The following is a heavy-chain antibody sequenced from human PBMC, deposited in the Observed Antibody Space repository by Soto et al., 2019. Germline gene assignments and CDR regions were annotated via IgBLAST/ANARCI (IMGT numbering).Heavy chain of an antibody. CDR1: GFTFSNAW. Sequence: GGSLRLSCAASGFTFSNAWMNWVRQAPGKGLEWVGRIKSKTDGGTTDYAAPMKGRFTISRDDSKNTLYLQMNSLKTEDTAVYYCTTDRPSNYYDSSGYYDGGQAFDYWGQGTLVTVSS. D-gene: IGHD3-22*01. CDR2: IKSKTDGGTT. J-gene: IGHJ4*02. CDR3: TTDRPSNYYDSSGYYDGGQAFDY. V-gene: IGHV3-15*07.